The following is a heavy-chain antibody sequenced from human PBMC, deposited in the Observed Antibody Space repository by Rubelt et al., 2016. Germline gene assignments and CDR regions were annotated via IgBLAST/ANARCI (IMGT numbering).Heavy chain of an antibody. J-gene: IGHJ3*02. V-gene: IGHV1-69*06. CDR3: ARDLVGVVITTHDAFDI. CDR1: GGTFSSYA. D-gene: IGHD3-22*01. CDR2: IIPIFGTA. Sequence: QVQLVQSGAEVKKPGSSVKVSCKASGGTFSSYAISWVRQAPGQGLEWMGGIIPIFGTANYAQKFQGRVTITADKSTGTANMGLSSLRSEDTAVYYCARDLVGVVITTHDAFDIWGQGTMVTVSS.